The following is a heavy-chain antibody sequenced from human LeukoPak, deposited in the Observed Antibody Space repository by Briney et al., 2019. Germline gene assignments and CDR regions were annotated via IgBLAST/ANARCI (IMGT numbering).Heavy chain of an antibody. J-gene: IGHJ5*02. CDR1: GFTFSSYS. CDR3: ARDFHYYGSGSYWFDP. D-gene: IGHD3-10*01. V-gene: IGHV3-21*01. CDR2: ISSSSSYI. Sequence: PGGSLRLSCAASGFTFSSYSMNWVRQAPGKGLEWVSSISSSSSYICYADSVKGRFTISRDNAKNSLYLQMNSLRAEDTAVYYCARDFHYYGSGSYWFDPWGQGTLVTVSS.